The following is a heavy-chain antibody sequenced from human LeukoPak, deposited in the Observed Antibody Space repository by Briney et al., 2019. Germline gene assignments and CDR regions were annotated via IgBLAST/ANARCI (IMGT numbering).Heavy chain of an antibody. CDR1: GFTFSSYW. V-gene: IGHV3-23*01. Sequence: GGSLRLSCAASGFTFSSYWMSWVRQAPGKGLEWVSVISGLGDSTNYAESVKGRFTISRDNSKNTVYLLMNSLRGEDTAVYYCAKGPAKYSGYDYFEYWGQGTLVTVSS. J-gene: IGHJ4*02. D-gene: IGHD5-12*01. CDR2: ISGLGDST. CDR3: AKGPAKYSGYDYFEY.